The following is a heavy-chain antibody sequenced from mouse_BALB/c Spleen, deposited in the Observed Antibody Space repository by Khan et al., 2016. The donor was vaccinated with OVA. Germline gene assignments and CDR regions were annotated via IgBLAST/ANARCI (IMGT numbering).Heavy chain of an antibody. Sequence: VHVKQSGPELVKPGASVKMSCKASGYTFTDYYMKWLKQSHGKSLEWIGEINPNNGDSFYNQKFKGKATLTVDKSSSTAYMQLNSLTYEDSAVYCVVRGLFDVWGAGTTVTVSS. CDR3: VRGLFDV. CDR1: GYTFTDYY. J-gene: IGHJ1*01. CDR2: INPNNGDS. V-gene: IGHV1-26*01.